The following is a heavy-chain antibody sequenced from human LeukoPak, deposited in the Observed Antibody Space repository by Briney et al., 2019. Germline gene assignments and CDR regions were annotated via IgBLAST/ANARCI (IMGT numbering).Heavy chain of an antibody. J-gene: IGHJ6*02. Sequence: ASVKVSCKASGYTFTSYDINWVRQATGQGLEWMAWMNPNSGNTGYAQKFQGRVTMTRNTSISTAYMELSSLRSEDTAVYYCARGQFPSLRWLQFTYYYYYYGMDVWGQGTTVTVSS. V-gene: IGHV1-8*02. CDR2: MNPNSGNT. CDR1: GYTFTSYD. D-gene: IGHD5-24*01. CDR3: ARGQFPSLRWLQFTYYYYYYGMDV.